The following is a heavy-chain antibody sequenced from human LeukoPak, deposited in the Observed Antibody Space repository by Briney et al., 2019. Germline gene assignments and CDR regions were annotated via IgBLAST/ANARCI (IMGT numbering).Heavy chain of an antibody. Sequence: SETLSLTCTVSGGSISSNNYYWGWIRQPPGKGLEWIGTVYYSGSTYHNPSLRSRVTISVDTSKNQFSLKLSSVTAADTAVYYCVRHDGRGGATMGAFDSWGQGSLVIVSS. V-gene: IGHV4-39*01. CDR3: VRHDGRGGATMGAFDS. CDR2: VYYSGST. J-gene: IGHJ5*01. D-gene: IGHD5-12*01. CDR1: GGSISSNNYY.